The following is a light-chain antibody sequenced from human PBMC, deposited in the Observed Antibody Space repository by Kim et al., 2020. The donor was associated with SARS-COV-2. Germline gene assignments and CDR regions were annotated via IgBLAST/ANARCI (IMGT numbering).Light chain of an antibody. J-gene: IGLJ2*01. V-gene: IGLV3-1*01. CDR3: QAWDSSTAV. Sequence: VSPGQSASITCSGEKLGDKYACWYQQKPGQSPVLVIYQDSKRPSGIPERFSGSNAGNTATLTISGTQAMDEADYYCQAWDSSTAVFGGGTQLTVL. CDR1: KLGDKY. CDR2: QDS.